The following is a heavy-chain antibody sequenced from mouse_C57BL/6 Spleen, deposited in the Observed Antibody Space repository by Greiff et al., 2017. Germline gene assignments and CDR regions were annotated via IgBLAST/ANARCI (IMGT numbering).Heavy chain of an antibody. D-gene: IGHD1-1*01. CDR3: ARAPSYYYPDY. J-gene: IGHJ2*01. V-gene: IGHV1-82*01. Sequence: QVQLQQSGPELVKPGASVKISCKASGYAFSSSWMNWVKQRPGKGLEWIGRIYPGDGDTNYNGKFKGKATLTADKSSSTAYMQLSSLTSEDSAVYFCARAPSYYYPDYWGQGTTLTVSS. CDR2: IYPGDGDT. CDR1: GYAFSSSW.